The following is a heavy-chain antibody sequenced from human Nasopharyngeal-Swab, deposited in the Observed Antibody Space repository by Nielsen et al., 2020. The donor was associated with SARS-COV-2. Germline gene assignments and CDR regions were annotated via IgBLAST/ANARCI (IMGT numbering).Heavy chain of an antibody. CDR2: IYTSGST. Sequence: SKTLSLTCTVSGGSISSYYWSWIRQPAGKGLEWIGRIYTSGSTNYNPSLKSRVTISVDKSKNQFSLRLSSLTAADTAVYYCARHAPPVYYYYMDVWGKGTTVTVSS. J-gene: IGHJ6*03. CDR1: GGSISSYY. D-gene: IGHD2-2*01. V-gene: IGHV4-4*07. CDR3: ARHAPPVYYYYMDV.